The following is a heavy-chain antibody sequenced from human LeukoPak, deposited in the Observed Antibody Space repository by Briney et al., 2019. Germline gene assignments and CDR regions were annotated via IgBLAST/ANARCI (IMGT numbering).Heavy chain of an antibody. J-gene: IGHJ4*02. D-gene: IGHD4-17*01. CDR2: ISSSSSYI. CDR1: GFTFSSYS. Sequence: GGSLRLSCAASGFTFSSYSMNWVRQAPGKGLEWVSSISSSSSYIYYADSVKGRFTISRDNSKNTLYLQVNSLRAEDTAVYYCARGTTRGQFDYWGQGTLVTVSS. CDR3: ARGTTRGQFDY. V-gene: IGHV3-21*04.